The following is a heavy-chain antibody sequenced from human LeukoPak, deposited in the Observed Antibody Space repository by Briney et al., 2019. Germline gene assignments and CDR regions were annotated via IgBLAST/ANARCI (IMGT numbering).Heavy chain of an antibody. D-gene: IGHD3-10*01. J-gene: IGHJ3*02. CDR2: ISYDGTKK. V-gene: IGHV3-30*04. CDR1: GFTFRSYA. Sequence: GGSLRLSCAAAGFTFRSYAMHWVRQAPGKGLEWVAVISYDGTKKYYADSVKGRFTISRDNSKNTLYLQMNSLRAEDTAVYYCARDPVWFGDDDAFDIWGQGTMVTVSS. CDR3: ARDPVWFGDDDAFDI.